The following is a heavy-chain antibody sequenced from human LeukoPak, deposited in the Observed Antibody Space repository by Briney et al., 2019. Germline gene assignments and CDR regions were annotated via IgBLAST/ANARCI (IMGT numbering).Heavy chain of an antibody. CDR1: GGTFSSYA. V-gene: IGHV1-2*02. Sequence: ASVKVSCKASGGTFSSYAISWVRQAPGQGLEWMGWINPNSGGTNYAQKFQGRVTMTRDTSISTAYMELSRLRSDDTAVYYCARARWSHDYWGQGTLVTVSS. CDR2: INPNSGGT. J-gene: IGHJ4*02. D-gene: IGHD3-3*01. CDR3: ARARWSHDY.